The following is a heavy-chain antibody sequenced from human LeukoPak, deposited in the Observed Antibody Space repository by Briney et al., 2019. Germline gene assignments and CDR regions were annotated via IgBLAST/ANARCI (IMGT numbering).Heavy chain of an antibody. D-gene: IGHD3-10*01. Sequence: ASVKVSCKASGYTFTSYYMHWVRQAPGQGLEWMGIINPSGGSTSYAQKFQGRVTMTRDMSTSTVYMELSSLRSEDTAVYYCANAFAPALYGSGYWGQGTLVTVSS. V-gene: IGHV1-46*01. J-gene: IGHJ4*02. CDR1: GYTFTSYY. CDR2: INPSGGST. CDR3: ANAFAPALYGSGY.